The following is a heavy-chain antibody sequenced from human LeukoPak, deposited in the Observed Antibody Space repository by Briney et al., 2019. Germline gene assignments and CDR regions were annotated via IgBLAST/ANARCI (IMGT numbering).Heavy chain of an antibody. D-gene: IGHD6-19*01. CDR1: GYSISSGYY. Sequence: PSETLSLTCTVSGYSISSGYYWGWIRQPPGKGLEWIGSIYHSGSTYYNPSLKSRVTISVDTSKNQFSLKLSSVTAADTAVYYCARGGWYSSGWSHFDYWGQGTLVTVSS. CDR2: IYHSGST. V-gene: IGHV4-38-2*02. J-gene: IGHJ4*02. CDR3: ARGGWYSSGWSHFDY.